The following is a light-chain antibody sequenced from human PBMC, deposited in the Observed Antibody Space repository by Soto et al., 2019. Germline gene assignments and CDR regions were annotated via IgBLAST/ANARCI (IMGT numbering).Light chain of an antibody. CDR3: QQTKSFPIT. CDR1: QSISRF. Sequence: DIQMTQSPSSLSASVGDRVTITCRASQSISRFLNWYQHKPGKAPELLMFAASNLESGVPSRFSGSGSGTEFTLTISSLQPEDFASYYCQQTKSFPITFGQGTRLEI. J-gene: IGKJ5*01. V-gene: IGKV1-39*01. CDR2: AAS.